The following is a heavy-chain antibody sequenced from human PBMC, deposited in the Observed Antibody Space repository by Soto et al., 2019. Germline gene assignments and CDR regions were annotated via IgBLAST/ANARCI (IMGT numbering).Heavy chain of an antibody. J-gene: IGHJ5*02. D-gene: IGHD3-16*01. Sequence: EVQLVQSGAEVKYPGESLRISCQGSGYTFTTYWISWVRQMPGKGLEWVARIDPSDSYTSYSPSFQGHVTISVDKSISTAYLQWSTLKASDSAIYYCATHTVGGGWLFGPWGQGTLVTVSS. CDR2: IDPSDSYT. CDR3: ATHTVGGGWLFGP. CDR1: GYTFTTYW. V-gene: IGHV5-10-1*01.